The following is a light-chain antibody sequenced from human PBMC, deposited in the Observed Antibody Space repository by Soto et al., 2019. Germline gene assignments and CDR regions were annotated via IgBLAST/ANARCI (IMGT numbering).Light chain of an antibody. CDR2: EDM. J-gene: IGLJ1*01. V-gene: IGLV3-1*01. CDR3: QAWESSTGV. CDR1: KLGDEY. Sequence: SYELTQPPSVSVSPGQTASITCSGDKLGDEYAYWYQQKPGQSPLLVIYEDMKRPSGIPAVFSGSTSRITATLTISGTQAMDEADYYCQAWESSTGVFGTGTKLTVL.